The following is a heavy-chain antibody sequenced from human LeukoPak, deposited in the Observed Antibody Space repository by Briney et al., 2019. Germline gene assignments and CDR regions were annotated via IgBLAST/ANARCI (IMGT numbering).Heavy chain of an antibody. CDR3: ARERPPGDSSNWFLEGYFDI. CDR2: IIPIFGTA. Sequence: ASVKVSCKASGGTFSSYAITWVRQAPGQGLEWMGWIIPIFGTANYAQKFQGRVTITTDESTSTAYMELSTLRSDDTAVYYCARERPPGDSSNWFLEGYFDIWGQGTLVTVSS. CDR1: GGTFSSYA. J-gene: IGHJ4*02. V-gene: IGHV1-69*05. D-gene: IGHD6-13*01.